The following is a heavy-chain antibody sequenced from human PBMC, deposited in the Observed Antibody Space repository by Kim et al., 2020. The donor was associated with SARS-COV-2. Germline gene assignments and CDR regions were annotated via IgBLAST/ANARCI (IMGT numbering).Heavy chain of an antibody. CDR1: GFTFGGYA. CDR3: SRDDVSWYFDF. Sequence: GWSLRLSCTASGFTFGGYAVSWVRQAPGKGLEWVGFIKSKTYGETTEYAPSVKGRFTISRDDSYNIAYLQMNSLKTEDTAVYYCSRDDVSWYFDFWGQGT. CDR2: IKSKTYGETT. V-gene: IGHV3-49*04. J-gene: IGHJ4*02.